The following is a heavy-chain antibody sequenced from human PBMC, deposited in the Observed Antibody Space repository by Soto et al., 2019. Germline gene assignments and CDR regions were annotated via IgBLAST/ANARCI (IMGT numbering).Heavy chain of an antibody. Sequence: SVKVSCKASGGTFGNLGISWLRQAPGQGLEWMGGTIPIFDTPHYAEKFRDRLTITADATSTAYMELTSLSSEDTAPYYCARDRENGSGTKYNWFDSWGQGTLVTVSS. J-gene: IGHJ5*01. CDR2: TIPIFDTP. CDR3: ARDRENGSGTKYNWFDS. D-gene: IGHD3-10*01. CDR1: GGTFGNLG. V-gene: IGHV1-69*13.